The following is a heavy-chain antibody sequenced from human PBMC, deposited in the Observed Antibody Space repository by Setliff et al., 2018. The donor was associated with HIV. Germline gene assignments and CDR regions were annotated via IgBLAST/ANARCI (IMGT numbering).Heavy chain of an antibody. D-gene: IGHD3-22*01. CDR1: GSTFSSYA. CDR3: ARDRCDSVKCYLYNWFDP. V-gene: IGHV1-3*01. Sequence: ASVKVSCKASGSTFSSYAFHWVRQAPGQRLEWMGWINAGNGKTKYSQKFQSRVTITRDTSASTAYMELHSLRSEDTAIYYCARDRCDSVKCYLYNWFDPWGQGTLVTVSS. J-gene: IGHJ5*02. CDR2: INAGNGKT.